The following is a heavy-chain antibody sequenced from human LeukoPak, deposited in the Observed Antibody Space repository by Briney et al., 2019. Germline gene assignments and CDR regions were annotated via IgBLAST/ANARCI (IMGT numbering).Heavy chain of an antibody. D-gene: IGHD3-10*01. J-gene: IGHJ4*02. CDR2: INYSGST. V-gene: IGHV4-34*01. Sequence: SETLSLTCAVYGGSFSGYYWSWIRQPPGKGLEWIGEINYSGSTNYNPSLKSRVTISVDTPKNQFSLKLSSVTAADTAVYYCARGCGFYYGSGSYCYWGQGTLVTVSS. CDR3: ARGCGFYYGSGSYCY. CDR1: GGSFSGYY.